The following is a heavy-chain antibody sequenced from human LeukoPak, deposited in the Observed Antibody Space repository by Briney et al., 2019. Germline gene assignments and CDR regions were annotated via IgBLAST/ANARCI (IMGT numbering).Heavy chain of an antibody. J-gene: IGHJ4*02. Sequence: ASVTVSCKASGYTFIGYYMHWVGQAPGQGLEWLGWINPNSGGTNYAQKFQGRVIMTRDTSISTAYMELSRLRYDETAVYYFARERVMVRGVRYILFDYWGQGTLVSVST. CDR1: GYTFIGYY. CDR2: INPNSGGT. V-gene: IGHV1-2*02. D-gene: IGHD3-10*01. CDR3: ARERVMVRGVRYILFDY.